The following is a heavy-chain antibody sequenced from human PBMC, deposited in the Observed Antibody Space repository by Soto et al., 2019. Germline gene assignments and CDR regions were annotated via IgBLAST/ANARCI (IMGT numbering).Heavy chain of an antibody. CDR2: ISYDGSNK. Sequence: GGSLRLSCAASGFTFSSYGMHWVRQAPGKGLEWVAVISYDGSNKYYADSVKGRFTISRDNSKNTLYLQMNSLRAEDTAVYYCAKDQGYSSSWEYYFDYWGQGTLVTVSS. D-gene: IGHD6-6*01. V-gene: IGHV3-30*18. J-gene: IGHJ4*02. CDR1: GFTFSSYG. CDR3: AKDQGYSSSWEYYFDY.